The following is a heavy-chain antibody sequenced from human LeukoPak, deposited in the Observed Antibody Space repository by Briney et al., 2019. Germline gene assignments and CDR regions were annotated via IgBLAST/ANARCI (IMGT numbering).Heavy chain of an antibody. CDR2: ISTDGSST. Sequence: GGSLRLSCAASGFTFSSYWMHWVRQGPGKGLVWVSRISTDGSSTDYADSVKGRFTISRENAKNTLCLQMNSLRAEDTAVYYCARTRTLPIAGGFDTWGQGSLVTVSS. V-gene: IGHV3-74*01. CDR1: GFTFSSYW. D-gene: IGHD3-16*01. CDR3: ARTRTLPIAGGFDT. J-gene: IGHJ5*02.